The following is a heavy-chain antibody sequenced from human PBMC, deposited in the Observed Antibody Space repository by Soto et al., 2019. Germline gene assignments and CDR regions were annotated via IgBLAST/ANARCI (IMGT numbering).Heavy chain of an antibody. CDR3: ARGMGLGRGGRYYKRDYEYGMDV. J-gene: IGHJ6*02. Sequence: SETLALTCDVYRRSFSGYYWRWIRHPPGKGLEXIGEINHRGSSPLNSSLDIRATISVDTAKKQFSLQLSSVTAAYTAVYYCARGMGLGRGGRYYKRDYEYGMDVWGQGTTVTVSS. V-gene: IGHV4-34*01. CDR1: RRSFSGYY. CDR2: INHRGSS. D-gene: IGHD3-10*01.